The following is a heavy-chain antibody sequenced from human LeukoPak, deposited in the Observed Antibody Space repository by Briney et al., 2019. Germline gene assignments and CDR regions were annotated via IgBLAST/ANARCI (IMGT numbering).Heavy chain of an antibody. V-gene: IGHV3-23*01. CDR1: GFTLSSYA. CDR3: ASYPESHWGSGDY. D-gene: IGHD7-27*01. CDR2: TSSSDSGK. J-gene: IGHJ4*02. Sequence: GGSLRLSCVVSGFTLSSYAMSWVRQAPGKGLEWVAATSSSDSGKYHADSVRGRFTISRDNSKNTVYLQMNSLRAEDAAVYYCASYPESHWGSGDYWGQGTLVTVSS.